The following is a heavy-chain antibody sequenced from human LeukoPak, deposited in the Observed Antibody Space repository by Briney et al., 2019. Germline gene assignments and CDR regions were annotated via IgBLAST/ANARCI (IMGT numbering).Heavy chain of an antibody. D-gene: IGHD3-22*01. Sequence: GGSLRLSCAASGFTFSSYAMSWVRQAPGKGLEWVSAISGSGGSTYYADSVKGRFTISRDNSKNTLYLQMNGLRAEDTAVYYCAKDPYYYDSSGYSLFDYWGQGTLVTVSS. J-gene: IGHJ4*02. CDR2: ISGSGGST. V-gene: IGHV3-23*01. CDR1: GFTFSSYA. CDR3: AKDPYYYDSSGYSLFDY.